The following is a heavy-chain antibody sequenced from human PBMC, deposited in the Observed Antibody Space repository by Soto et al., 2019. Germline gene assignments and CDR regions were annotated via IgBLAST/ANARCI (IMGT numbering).Heavy chain of an antibody. CDR2: ISHSGKTI. J-gene: IGHJ3*01. CDR3: TRRDSGAFDV. Sequence: AGGTLRLSCATSGCTFRDYYYSWIRQAPGKGLDWISYISHSGKTIYYADSVKGRFTISRDDAKNTLYLQMNSLRAEDTAMYYCTRRDSGAFDVWGHGTMVTVSS. CDR1: GCTFRDYY. V-gene: IGHV3-11*01.